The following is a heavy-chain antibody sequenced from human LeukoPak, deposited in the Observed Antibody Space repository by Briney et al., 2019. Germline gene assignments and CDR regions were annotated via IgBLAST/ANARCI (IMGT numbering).Heavy chain of an antibody. CDR2: ISGSGGST. Sequence: SGRSLRLSCAASGFTFSSYAMSWVRQAPGKGLEWVSAISGSGGSTYYADSVKGRFTISRDNSKNTLYLQMNSLRAEDTAVYYCAKESGSGWYSFDYWGQGTLVTVSS. J-gene: IGHJ4*02. CDR3: AKESGSGWYSFDY. V-gene: IGHV3-23*01. D-gene: IGHD6-19*01. CDR1: GFTFSSYA.